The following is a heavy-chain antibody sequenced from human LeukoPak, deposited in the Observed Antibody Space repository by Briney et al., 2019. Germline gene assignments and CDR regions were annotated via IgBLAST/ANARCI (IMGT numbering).Heavy chain of an antibody. J-gene: IGHJ6*02. D-gene: IGHD3-3*01. CDR3: ARDGNSNYDFWSGYSYYYGMDV. V-gene: IGHV3-48*03. CDR1: GFTFSSYE. CDR2: ISSSGSTI. Sequence: PGGSLRLSCAASGFTFSSYEMNWVRQAPGKGLEWVSYISSSGSTIYYADSVKGRFTISRDNAKNSLYLQMNSLRAEDTAVYYCARDGNSNYDFWSGYSYYYGMDVWGQGTTVTVSS.